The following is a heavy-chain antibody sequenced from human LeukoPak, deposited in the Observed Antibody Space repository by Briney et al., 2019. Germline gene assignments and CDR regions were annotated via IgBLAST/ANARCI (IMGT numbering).Heavy chain of an antibody. CDR3: ATITLRNDALDI. V-gene: IGHV3-48*03. CDR2: ISSTGGTI. CDR1: GFSFSYYE. J-gene: IGHJ3*02. Sequence: GGSLRLSCAASGFSFSYYEMNWVRQAPGKGLEWISYISSTGGTIYYADSVKGRFTISRDNAKNSLYLQMNSLRAEDTAVYYCATITLRNDALDIWGQGTMVTVSS. D-gene: IGHD1-14*01.